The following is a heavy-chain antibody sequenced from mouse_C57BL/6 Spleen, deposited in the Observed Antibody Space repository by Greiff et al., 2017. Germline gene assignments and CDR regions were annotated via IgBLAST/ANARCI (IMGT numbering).Heavy chain of an antibody. Sequence: QVQLQQPGAELVRPGSSVKLSCKASGYTFTSYWMHWVKQRPIQGLEWIGNIDPSDSETHYNQKFKDKATLTVDKSSSTAYMQLSSLTSEDSAVYYCAREVEQLDYYAMDYWGQGTSVTVSS. D-gene: IGHD3-1*01. V-gene: IGHV1-52*01. CDR2: IDPSDSET. CDR3: AREVEQLDYYAMDY. CDR1: GYTFTSYW. J-gene: IGHJ4*01.